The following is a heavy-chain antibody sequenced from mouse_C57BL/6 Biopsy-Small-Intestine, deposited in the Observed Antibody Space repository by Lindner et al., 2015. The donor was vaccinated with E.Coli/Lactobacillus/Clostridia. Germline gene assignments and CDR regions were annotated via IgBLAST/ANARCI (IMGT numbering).Heavy chain of an antibody. D-gene: IGHD2-2*01. J-gene: IGHJ4*01. Sequence: SVKVSCKTSGYTFTGYYIHWVRQAPGQGLEWMGWINPYSGGTHYEQKFQGRVTMTRDTSMSTAYMELSRLRSYDTAIYYCARDPYNGSGSYNWFDPWGQGTLVTVSS. CDR3: ARDPYNGSGSYNWFDP. CDR1: GYTFTGYY. V-gene: IGHV1S29*02. CDR2: INPYSGGT.